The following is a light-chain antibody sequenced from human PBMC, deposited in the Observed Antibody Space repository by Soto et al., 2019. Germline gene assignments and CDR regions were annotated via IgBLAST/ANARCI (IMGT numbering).Light chain of an antibody. V-gene: IGLV2-14*03. CDR3: TSWTTSTTMI. CDR1: SSDIGANNF. Sequence: QSALTQPASVSGSPGQSVTISCSGTSSDIGANNFVSWYQQHPAKATKLMLYDVNIRPSGVSNRFSGNKSGNTAPLTISGLQAEDEADYYCTSWTTSTTMIFGGGTKLTVL. J-gene: IGLJ2*01. CDR2: DVN.